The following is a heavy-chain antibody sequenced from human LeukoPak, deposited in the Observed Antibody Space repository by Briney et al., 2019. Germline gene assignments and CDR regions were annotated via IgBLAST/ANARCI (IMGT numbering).Heavy chain of an antibody. Sequence: SQTLSLTCAISGDSFFSNSAAWTWFRQPPSKGLKWLGRTYYRSKWYNDYAVSVKSRITINPDTSKNQFSLQLNSVTPEDTAVYYCARENIAAAGNSFDYWGQGTLVTVSS. CDR2: TYYRSKWYN. D-gene: IGHD6-13*01. CDR3: ARENIAAAGNSFDY. CDR1: GDSFFSNSAA. V-gene: IGHV6-1*01. J-gene: IGHJ4*02.